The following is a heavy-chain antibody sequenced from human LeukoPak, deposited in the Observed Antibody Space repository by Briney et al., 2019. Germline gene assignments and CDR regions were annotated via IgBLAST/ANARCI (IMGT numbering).Heavy chain of an antibody. CDR2: ISYDGSNK. J-gene: IGHJ6*02. CDR3: ARLRGDILTGYGMDV. D-gene: IGHD3-9*01. CDR1: GFTFSSYA. Sequence: GGSLRLSCAASGFTFSSYAMHWVRQAPGKGLEWVAVISYDGSNKYYADSVKGRFTISRDNSKNTLYLQMNSLRAEDTAVYYCARLRGDILTGYGMDVWGQGTTVTVSS. V-gene: IGHV3-30-3*01.